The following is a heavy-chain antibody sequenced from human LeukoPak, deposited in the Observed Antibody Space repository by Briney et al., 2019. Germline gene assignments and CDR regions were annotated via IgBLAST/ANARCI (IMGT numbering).Heavy chain of an antibody. D-gene: IGHD6-19*01. V-gene: IGHV3-53*01. J-gene: IGHJ4*02. CDR2: IYSGSST. Sequence: GGSLRLSCAASGFTVSSNYMSWVRQAPGKGLEWVSVIYSGSSTYYADSVKGRFTISRDNSKNTLYLQMNSLRAEDTAVYYCAREYLSSGSPTTYFDYWGQGTLVTVSS. CDR3: AREYLSSGSPTTYFDY. CDR1: GFTVSSNY.